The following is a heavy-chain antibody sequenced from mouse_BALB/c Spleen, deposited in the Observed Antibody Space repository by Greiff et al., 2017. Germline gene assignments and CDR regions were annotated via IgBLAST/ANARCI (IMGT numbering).Heavy chain of an antibody. CDR1: GFNIKDTY. D-gene: IGHD1-1*01. CDR3: APHYYGSSSYAMDY. Sequence: EVQLHQSGAELVKPGASVKLSCTASGFNIKDTYMHWVKQRPEQGLEWIGRIDPANGNTKYDPKFQGKATITADTSSNTAYLQLSSLTSEDTAVYYCAPHYYGSSSYAMDYWGQGTSVTVSS. V-gene: IGHV14-3*02. CDR2: IDPANGNT. J-gene: IGHJ4*01.